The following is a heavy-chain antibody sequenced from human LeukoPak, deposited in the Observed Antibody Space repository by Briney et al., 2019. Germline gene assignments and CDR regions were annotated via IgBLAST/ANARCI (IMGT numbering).Heavy chain of an antibody. V-gene: IGHV1-69*05. CDR2: IIPIFGTA. J-gene: IGHJ5*02. Sequence: SVKVSCKASGGTFSSYAISWVRQAPGQGLEWMGGIIPIFGTANYAQKFQGRVTITTDESTSTVYMELSSLRSEDTAVYYCAREGNDITIFGVATPNWFDPWGQGTLVTVSS. CDR3: AREGNDITIFGVATPNWFDP. D-gene: IGHD3-3*01. CDR1: GGTFSSYA.